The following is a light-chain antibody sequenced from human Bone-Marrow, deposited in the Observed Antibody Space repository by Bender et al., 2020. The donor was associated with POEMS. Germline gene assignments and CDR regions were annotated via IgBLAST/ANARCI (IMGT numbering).Light chain of an antibody. J-gene: IGLJ3*02. CDR3: SVWGDSLKRPA. CDR2: RDN. Sequence: QSVVTQPPSASGTPGQTVSISCSGGGSNIGSNSVSWYQQVPGTAPKLLMYRDNERPSGVPDRFAGSKSGTAASLAISGLQPEDEADYYCSVWGDSLKRPAFGGGTKLTVL. CDR1: GSNIGSNS. V-gene: IGLV1-44*01.